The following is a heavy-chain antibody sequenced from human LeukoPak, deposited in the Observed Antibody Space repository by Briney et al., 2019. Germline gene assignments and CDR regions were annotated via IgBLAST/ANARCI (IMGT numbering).Heavy chain of an antibody. J-gene: IGHJ4*02. D-gene: IGHD1-26*01. CDR3: ARPALVGEIFEF. CDR1: GFTFNDYW. Sequence: GGSLRLSCAASGFTFNDYWMSWVRQAPGKGLEWVADIKQDGNDQKYVDSVKGRFTISRDNTKNSLYLQMNSLRAEDTAVYYCARPALVGEIFEFWGQGTLVTVSS. V-gene: IGHV3-7*01. CDR2: IKQDGNDQ.